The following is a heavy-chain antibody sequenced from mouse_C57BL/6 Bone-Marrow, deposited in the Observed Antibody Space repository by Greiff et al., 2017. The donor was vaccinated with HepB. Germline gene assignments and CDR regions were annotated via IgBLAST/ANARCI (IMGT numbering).Heavy chain of an antibody. Sequence: VQVVESGPGLVAPSQSLSITCTVSGFSLTSYAISWVRQPPGKGLEWLGVIWTGGGTNYNSALKSRLSISKDNSKSQVFLKMNSLQTDDTARYYCARHSSGYVPYFDYWGQGTTLTVSS. D-gene: IGHD3-2*02. CDR3: ARHSSGYVPYFDY. J-gene: IGHJ2*01. CDR2: IWTGGGT. V-gene: IGHV2-9-1*01. CDR1: GFSLTSYA.